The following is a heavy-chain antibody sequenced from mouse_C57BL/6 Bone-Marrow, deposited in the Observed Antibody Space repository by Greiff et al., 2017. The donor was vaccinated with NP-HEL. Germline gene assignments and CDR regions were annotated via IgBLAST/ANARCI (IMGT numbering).Heavy chain of an antibody. Sequence: VQLQQSGAELVRPGASVKLSCTASGFNIKDDYMHWVKQRPEQGLEWIGWIDPENGDTEYASKFQGKATITADTSSNPAYLQLSSLTSEDTAVYYCTPAVYYDYAWFAYWGQGTLVTVSA. CDR2: IDPENGDT. CDR1: GFNIKDDY. J-gene: IGHJ3*01. D-gene: IGHD2-4*01. V-gene: IGHV14-4*01. CDR3: TPAVYYDYAWFAY.